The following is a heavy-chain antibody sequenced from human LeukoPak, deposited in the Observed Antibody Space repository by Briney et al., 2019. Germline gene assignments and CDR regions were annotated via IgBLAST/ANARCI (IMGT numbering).Heavy chain of an antibody. D-gene: IGHD3-9*01. CDR2: INPSGGST. CDR1: GYTFTSYY. CDR3: ARGDYDILTGTNWFDP. V-gene: IGHV1-46*01. J-gene: IGHJ5*02. Sequence: ASVKVSCKASGYTFTSYYMHWVRQAPGQGLEWMGIINPSGGSTSYAQKFQGRVTMTRDTSTSTAYMELSSLRSEDTAVYYCARGDYDILTGTNWFDPWGQGTLVTVSS.